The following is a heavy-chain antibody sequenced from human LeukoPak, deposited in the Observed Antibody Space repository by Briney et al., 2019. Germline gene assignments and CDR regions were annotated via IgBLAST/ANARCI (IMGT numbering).Heavy chain of an antibody. D-gene: IGHD6-13*01. V-gene: IGHV4-34*01. J-gene: IGHJ4*02. Sequence: SETLSLTCAVYGGSFSGYYWSWIRQPPGKGLEWIGEINHSGSTNYNPSLKSRVTISADTSKNQFSLKLSSVTAADTAVYYCARIAAAPGDYWGQGTPVTVSS. CDR3: ARIAAAPGDY. CDR2: INHSGST. CDR1: GGSFSGYY.